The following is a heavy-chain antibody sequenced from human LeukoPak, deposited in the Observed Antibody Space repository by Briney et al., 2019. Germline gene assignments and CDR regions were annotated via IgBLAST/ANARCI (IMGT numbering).Heavy chain of an antibody. CDR3: ARVEVNYDYVWGSYRYEYFDY. J-gene: IGHJ4*02. CDR1: GDTFSSYA. Sequence: EASVKVSCKASGDTFSSYAISWVRQAPGQGLEWMGGIIPIFGATNYAQKFQGRVMITADESTSTAYMELSSLRSEDTAVYYCARVEVNYDYVWGSYRYEYFDYWGQGTLVTVSS. V-gene: IGHV1-69*13. CDR2: IIPIFGAT. D-gene: IGHD3-16*02.